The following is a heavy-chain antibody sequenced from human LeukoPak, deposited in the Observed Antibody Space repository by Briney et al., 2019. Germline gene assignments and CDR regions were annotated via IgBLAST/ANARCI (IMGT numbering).Heavy chain of an antibody. CDR2: ISGSGGST. D-gene: IGHD1-1*01. CDR1: GFAFSVYA. Sequence: GSLRLSCTASGFAFSVYAMSWLRQPPGKGLEWVSAISGSGGSTYYADSVKGRFTISRDNSKNTLYLQMNSLRAEDTAVYYCAKARHQTGTLYYFDYWGQGTLVTVSS. V-gene: IGHV3-23*01. J-gene: IGHJ4*02. CDR3: AKARHQTGTLYYFDY.